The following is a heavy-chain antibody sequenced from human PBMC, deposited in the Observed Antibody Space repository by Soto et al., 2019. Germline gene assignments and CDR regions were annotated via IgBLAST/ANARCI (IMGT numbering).Heavy chain of an antibody. CDR3: ASDEGDSGWYYFDY. CDR2: IWYDGSNK. Sequence: QVQLVESGGGVVQPGRSLRLSCAASGFTFSSYGMHWVRQAPGKGLEWVAVIWYDGSNKFYADSVKGRFTISRDNSTNTLYLQMNSLRAEDTAVYYCASDEGDSGWYYFDYWGQGTLVTVSS. V-gene: IGHV3-33*01. D-gene: IGHD6-19*01. CDR1: GFTFSSYG. J-gene: IGHJ4*02.